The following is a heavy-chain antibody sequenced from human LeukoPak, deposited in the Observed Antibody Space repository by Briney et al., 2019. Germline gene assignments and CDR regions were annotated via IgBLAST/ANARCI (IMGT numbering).Heavy chain of an antibody. CDR3: ARGANYYDSSGYSYNFDY. D-gene: IGHD3-22*01. CDR1: GFTFSSYA. J-gene: IGHJ4*02. Sequence: GGSLRLSCAASGFTFSSYAMHWVRQAPGKGLEWGAVISYDGSNKYYADSVKGRFTISRDNSKNTLYLQMNSLRAEDTAVYYCARGANYYDSSGYSYNFDYWGQGTLVTVSS. CDR2: ISYDGSNK. V-gene: IGHV3-30*04.